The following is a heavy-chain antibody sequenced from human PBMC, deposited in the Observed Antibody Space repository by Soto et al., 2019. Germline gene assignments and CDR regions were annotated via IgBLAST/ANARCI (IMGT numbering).Heavy chain of an antibody. D-gene: IGHD3-9*01. CDR3: ANTYYDILTGYHDAFDI. Sequence: PSETLSLTCTVSGGSISSSRCHWGWVRQPPGKGLECIGSVYCSGRTYYNPSLKSRVTISVDTSKNQFSLKLSSVTAADTAVYYCANTYYDILTGYHDAFDIWGQGTMVTVTS. CDR1: GGSISSSRCH. V-gene: IGHV4-39*01. CDR2: VYCSGRT. J-gene: IGHJ3*02.